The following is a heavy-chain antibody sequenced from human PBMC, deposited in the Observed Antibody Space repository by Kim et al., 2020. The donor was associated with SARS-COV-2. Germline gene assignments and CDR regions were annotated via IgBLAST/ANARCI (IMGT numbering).Heavy chain of an antibody. Sequence: GGSLRLSCGASGFTFSSAAMTWVRQRPGKGLEWVSTISSNGDTTYYADSVKGRFAISRDNSKNTLYLQMNSLRAEDTALYYCAEDLEANCGGDCYIPFDFWGQGTLVTVSS. CDR3: AEDLEANCGGDCYIPFDF. D-gene: IGHD2-21*02. CDR1: GFTFSSAA. V-gene: IGHV3-23*01. J-gene: IGHJ4*02. CDR2: ISSNGDTT.